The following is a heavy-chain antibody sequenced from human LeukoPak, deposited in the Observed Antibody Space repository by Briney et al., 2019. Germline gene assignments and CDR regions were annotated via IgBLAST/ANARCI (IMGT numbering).Heavy chain of an antibody. CDR1: GFTFSDYY. J-gene: IGHJ3*02. CDR3: AIPDRRYGDDFDI. D-gene: IGHD3-9*01. Sequence: GGPLRLSCAASGFTFSDYYMSWIRQAPGKGLEGVSYISSSGSARYYADSVKGRFSISRDNDKNSLYLQINSTSGTDQAVYYCAIPDRRYGDDFDIWGQGTMVTVSS. V-gene: IGHV3-11*04. CDR2: ISSSGSAR.